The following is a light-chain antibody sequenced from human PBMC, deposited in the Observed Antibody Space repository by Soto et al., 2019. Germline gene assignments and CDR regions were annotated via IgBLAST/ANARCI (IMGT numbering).Light chain of an antibody. Sequence: EIVMTQSPATLSVSPGERATLSCRASQSVGSNLAWYQQKPGQAPRLLIYGAPTRATGIPARFSGSGSGTEFTLNIRSVQSEDFAIYFCQQYNNWPPDRTFGQGAKGEIK. CDR1: QSVGSN. CDR3: QQYNNWPPDRT. J-gene: IGKJ1*01. V-gene: IGKV3-15*01. CDR2: GAP.